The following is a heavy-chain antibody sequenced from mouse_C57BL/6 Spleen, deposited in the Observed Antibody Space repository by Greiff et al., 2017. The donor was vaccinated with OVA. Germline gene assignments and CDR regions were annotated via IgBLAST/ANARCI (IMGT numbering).Heavy chain of an antibody. CDR2: IWSGGST. D-gene: IGHD1-1*01. Sequence: QVQLQQSGPGLVQPSQSLSITCTASGFSLTSYGVHWVRQSPGKGLEWLGVIWSGGSTDYYAAFISRLSISNDNSKSQVFLKMNSLHADDTAMYYCARPGSSRYWYFDVWGTGTTLTVSS. V-gene: IGHV2-2*01. CDR3: ARPGSSRYWYFDV. J-gene: IGHJ1*03. CDR1: GFSLTSYG.